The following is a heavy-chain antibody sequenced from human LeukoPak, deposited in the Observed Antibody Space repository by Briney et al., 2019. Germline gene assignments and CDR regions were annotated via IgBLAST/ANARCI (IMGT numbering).Heavy chain of an antibody. V-gene: IGHV1-8*01. CDR2: MNPNSGNT. J-gene: IGHJ4*02. Sequence: ASVKVSCKASGYTFTSYDINWVRQATGQGLEWMGWMNPNSGNTGYAQKFQGRVTMTRNTSISTAYMELSSLRSEDTAVYYCARGIAVAGKGDYWGQGTLVTVSS. CDR1: GYTFTSYD. CDR3: ARGIAVAGKGDY. D-gene: IGHD6-19*01.